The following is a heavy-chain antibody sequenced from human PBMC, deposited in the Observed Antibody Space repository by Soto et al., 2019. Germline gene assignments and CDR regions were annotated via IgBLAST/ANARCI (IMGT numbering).Heavy chain of an antibody. D-gene: IGHD3-10*01. CDR2: ISAYNGNN. J-gene: IGHJ4*02. Sequence: QVQLVQSGAEVKKPGASVKVSCKASGYTFTSYGISWVRQAPGQGLEWMGWISAYNGNNNYAQKLQSRVTTTTDATTSTAHLERRVVRSDDTGVYYGAGGWLGERVYYFDCWRQGILVTVAS. CDR3: AGGWLGERVYYFDC. CDR1: GYTFTSYG. V-gene: IGHV1-18*01.